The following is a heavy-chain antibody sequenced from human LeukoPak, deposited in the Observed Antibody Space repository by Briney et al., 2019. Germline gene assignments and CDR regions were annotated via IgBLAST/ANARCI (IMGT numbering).Heavy chain of an antibody. CDR2: IIPIFGTA. Sequence: SVKVSCKASGGTFSSYAISWVRQAPGQGLEWMGGIIPIFGTANYAQKFQGRVTITADESTSTAYMELSSLRSEDTAVYYCAYSGSYCGGDCYPAFDYWGQGTLVPSPQ. D-gene: IGHD2-21*02. V-gene: IGHV1-69*13. J-gene: IGHJ4*02. CDR1: GGTFSSYA. CDR3: AYSGSYCGGDCYPAFDY.